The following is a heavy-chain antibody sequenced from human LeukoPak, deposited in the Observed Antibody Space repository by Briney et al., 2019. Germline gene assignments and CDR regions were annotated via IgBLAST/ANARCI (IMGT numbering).Heavy chain of an antibody. Sequence: GGSLRLSCAASGFTFSSYAMHWVRQAPGKGLEYVSAISSNGGSTYYANSVKGRFTISRDNSKNTLYLQMGSPRAEDMAVYYCARAQGTGTPSNDAFDIWGQGTMVTVSS. V-gene: IGHV3-64*01. CDR2: ISSNGGST. J-gene: IGHJ3*02. CDR1: GFTFSSYA. D-gene: IGHD1-1*01. CDR3: ARAQGTGTPSNDAFDI.